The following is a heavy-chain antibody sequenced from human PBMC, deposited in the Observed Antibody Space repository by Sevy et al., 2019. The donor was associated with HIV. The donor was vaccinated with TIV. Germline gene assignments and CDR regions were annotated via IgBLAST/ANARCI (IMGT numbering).Heavy chain of an antibody. J-gene: IGHJ4*02. D-gene: IGHD6-19*01. CDR1: GFTFNTYG. CDR2: IYYDGNNK. V-gene: IGHV3-33*01. CDR3: ARDLGIAVAPDY. Sequence: GESLKISCAASGFTFNTYGMHCVRQAPGKGLEWVALIYYDGNNKVYADSVKGRFTISRDNSKNTLFLQMNSLRAEDTAFYYCARDLGIAVAPDYWGQGTLVTVSS.